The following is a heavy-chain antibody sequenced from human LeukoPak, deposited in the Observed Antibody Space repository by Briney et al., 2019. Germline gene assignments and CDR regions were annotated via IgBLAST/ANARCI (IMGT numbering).Heavy chain of an antibody. CDR3: KKDESPPSGKSVDTAMVNFDY. Sequence: GGSLRLSCAASGFTFSSYSMNWVRQAPGEGLEWVSSISSSSTYIYYADSVKGRFTISRDNAKNSLYLQMNSLRAEDTAVYYCKKDESPPSGKSVDTAMVNFDYWGQGTLVTVSS. CDR2: ISSSSTYI. D-gene: IGHD5-18*01. J-gene: IGHJ4*02. CDR1: GFTFSSYS. V-gene: IGHV3-21*01.